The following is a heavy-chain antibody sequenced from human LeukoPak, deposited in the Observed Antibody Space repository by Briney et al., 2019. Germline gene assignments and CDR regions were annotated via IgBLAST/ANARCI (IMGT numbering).Heavy chain of an antibody. CDR2: IYTSGST. CDR3: AREKGYYDSSGYYGYYYYMDV. V-gene: IGHV4-61*02. D-gene: IGHD3-22*01. CDR1: GGSISSGSYY. Sequence: SQTLSLTCTASGGSISSGSYYWSWIRQPAGKRLEWIGRIYTSGSTNYNPSLKSRVTISVDTSKNQFSLKLSSVTAADTAVYYCAREKGYYDSSGYYGYYYYMDVWGKGTTVTVSS. J-gene: IGHJ6*03.